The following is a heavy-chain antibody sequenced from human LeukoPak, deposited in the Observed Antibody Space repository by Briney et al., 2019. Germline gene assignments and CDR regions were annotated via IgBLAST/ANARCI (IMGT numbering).Heavy chain of an antibody. D-gene: IGHD6-19*01. CDR1: GFMFGGYA. J-gene: IGHJ4*02. Sequence: PGRSLRLSCTASGFMFGGYAVSWVRQAPGKGLEWVGFIRSKSYGGTTEYAASVKGRFTISRDDSKSIAYLQMNSLKTEDTAVYYCSRAVAHLDYWGQGTLVTVPS. V-gene: IGHV3-49*04. CDR2: IRSKSYGGTT. CDR3: SRAVAHLDY.